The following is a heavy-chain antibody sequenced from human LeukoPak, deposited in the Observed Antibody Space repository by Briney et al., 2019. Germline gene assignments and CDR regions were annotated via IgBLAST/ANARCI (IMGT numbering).Heavy chain of an antibody. CDR1: GGSISSSSYY. Sequence: SETLSLTCTVSGGSISSSSYYWGWIRQPAGKGLEWIGRIETSGFINYNPSLKSRVTISVDRSKNQFSLKLSSVTAADTAVYYCAREGGYSYGDAPLHFDYWGQGTLVTVSS. CDR3: AREGGYSYGDAPLHFDY. D-gene: IGHD5-18*01. V-gene: IGHV4-61*02. CDR2: IETSGFI. J-gene: IGHJ4*02.